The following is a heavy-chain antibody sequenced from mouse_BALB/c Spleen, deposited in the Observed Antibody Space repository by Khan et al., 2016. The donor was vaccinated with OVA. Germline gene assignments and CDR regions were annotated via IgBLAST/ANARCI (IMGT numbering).Heavy chain of an antibody. J-gene: IGHJ2*02. Sequence: EVQLQESGPGLVKPSQSLSLTCTVTGYSITSDYAWNWIRQFPGNKLEWMGFISYSGNTKYNPSLKSRFSITRDTSKNQFFLQLNSVTTEDTATYYCARVYGGDFDHGGQGTSLTVSS. CDR2: ISYSGNT. CDR3: ARVYGGDFDH. CDR1: GYSITSDYA. D-gene: IGHD1-1*02. V-gene: IGHV3-2*02.